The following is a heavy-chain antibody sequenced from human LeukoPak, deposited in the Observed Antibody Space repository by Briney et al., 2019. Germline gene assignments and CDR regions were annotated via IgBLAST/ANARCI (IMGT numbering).Heavy chain of an antibody. V-gene: IGHV3-72*01. Sequence: PGGSLRLSCAVSGFTFSDYYMDWVRQAPGKGLEWVGRIRNKANSYTTEYAASVKGRFTISRDDPKNSLYLQMNSLKAEDTAMYYCARGVLWSGYFYFDYWGQGTLVTVSS. CDR1: GFTFSDYY. CDR2: IRNKANSYTT. CDR3: ARGVLWSGYFYFDY. D-gene: IGHD3-3*01. J-gene: IGHJ4*02.